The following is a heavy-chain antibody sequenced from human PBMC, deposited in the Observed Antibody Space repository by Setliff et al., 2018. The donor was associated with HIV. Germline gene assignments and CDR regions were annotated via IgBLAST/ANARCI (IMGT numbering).Heavy chain of an antibody. CDR1: GFTFSSYS. J-gene: IGHJ4*02. CDR2: IKQDGSEK. CDR3: ASVLRYYGSGSYPFGY. V-gene: IGHV3-7*01. Sequence: GGSLRLSCAASGFTFSSYSMNWVRQAPGKGLEGVANIKQDGSEKYYVDSVKGRFTISRDDAKNSLYLQMNSLRAEDTAVYYCASVLRYYGSGSYPFGYWGQGTLVTVSS. D-gene: IGHD3-10*01.